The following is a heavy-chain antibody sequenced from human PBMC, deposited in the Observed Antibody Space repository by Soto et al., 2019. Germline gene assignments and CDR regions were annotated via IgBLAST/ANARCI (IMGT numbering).Heavy chain of an antibody. D-gene: IGHD2-2*01. CDR3: ARSSTSAHYFDY. J-gene: IGHJ4*02. CDR2: IYYSGST. V-gene: IGHV4-31*03. Sequence: QVQLQESGPGLVKPSQTLSLTCTVSGGSISSGGYYWSWIRQHPGKGLEWIGYIYYSGSTYYNPALKRRVTISVDTSKNQFSLKLSSVTAADTAVYYCARSSTSAHYFDYWGQGTLVTVSS. CDR1: GGSISSGGYY.